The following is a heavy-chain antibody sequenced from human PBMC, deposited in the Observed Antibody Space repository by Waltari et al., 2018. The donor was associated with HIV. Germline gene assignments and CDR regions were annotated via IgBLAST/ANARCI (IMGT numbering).Heavy chain of an antibody. CDR3: AKDWTPIGLWHFDL. CDR1: GFTFRSND. D-gene: IGHD1-1*01. Sequence: EVQLVESGGGLVQPGGSLRLSCAASGFTFRSNDMHWVRQVIGKGLEWGSVIGTNGDTYYADSVKGRFTISRENGKNSLYLQMNSLRVEDTAVYYCAKDWTPIGLWHFDLWGRGTLVTVSS. CDR2: IGTNGDT. V-gene: IGHV3-13*01. J-gene: IGHJ2*01.